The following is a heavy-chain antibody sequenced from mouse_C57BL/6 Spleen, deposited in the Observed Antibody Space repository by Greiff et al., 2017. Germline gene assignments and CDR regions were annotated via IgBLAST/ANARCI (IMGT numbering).Heavy chain of an antibody. V-gene: IGHV1-80*01. D-gene: IGHD1-1*01. J-gene: IGHJ2*01. CDR2: IYPGDGDT. Sequence: QVQLQQSGAELVKPGASVKISCKASGYAFSSYWMNWVKQRPGKGLEWIGQIYPGDGDTNYNGTFKGKAQLTADKSSSTAYMQLSRLTSEDSAVYFCARGAITTVVANLDYWGQGTTLTVSS. CDR3: ARGAITTVVANLDY. CDR1: GYAFSSYW.